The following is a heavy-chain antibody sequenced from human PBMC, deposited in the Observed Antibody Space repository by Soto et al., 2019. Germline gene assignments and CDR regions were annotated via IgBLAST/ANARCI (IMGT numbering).Heavy chain of an antibody. V-gene: IGHV1-46*03. D-gene: IGHD1-26*01. J-gene: IGHJ4*02. CDR1: GGTFSSYA. CDR3: ARDLLQELSLVAVY. CDR2: INPSGGST. Sequence: ASVKVSCKASGGTFSSYAISWVRQAPGQGLEWMGIINPSGGSTSYAQKFQGRVTMTRDTSTSTVYMELSSLRSEDTAVYYCARDLLQELSLVAVYWGQGTLVTVSS.